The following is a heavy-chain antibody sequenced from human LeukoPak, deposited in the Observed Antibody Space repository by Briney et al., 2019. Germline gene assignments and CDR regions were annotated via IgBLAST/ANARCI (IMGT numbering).Heavy chain of an antibody. CDR2: ISYSATT. Sequence: SETLSLTCTVSGAYISRYYGSWLRQPPGKGLDWIGYISYSATTNYNPSLMSRVTITVDTSKNQFSLKLSSVTAADTAVYYCARDMRGDFYDTSGLNWFDPWGQGTLVTVSS. CDR1: GAYISRYY. D-gene: IGHD3-22*01. V-gene: IGHV4-59*01. CDR3: ARDMRGDFYDTSGLNWFDP. J-gene: IGHJ5*02.